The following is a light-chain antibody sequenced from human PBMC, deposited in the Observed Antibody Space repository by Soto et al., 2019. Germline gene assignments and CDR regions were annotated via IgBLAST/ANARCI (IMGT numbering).Light chain of an antibody. Sequence: EIVLTQSPGTLSLSPGERPTLSCRASQSVSSSYLAWYQQKPGQAPRLLIYGASGRATGIPDRFSGSGSGTDFTLTISRLEPEDFEVYYCQQYGSSPPVTFGQGTRLEIK. CDR2: GAS. CDR1: QSVSSSY. CDR3: QQYGSSPPVT. J-gene: IGKJ5*01. V-gene: IGKV3-20*01.